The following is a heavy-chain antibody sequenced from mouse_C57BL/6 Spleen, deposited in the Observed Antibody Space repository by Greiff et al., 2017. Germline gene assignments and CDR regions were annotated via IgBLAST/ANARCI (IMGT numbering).Heavy chain of an antibody. Sequence: DVKLQESGPGLVKPSQSLSLTCSVTGYSITSGYYWNWIRQFPGNKLEWMGYISYDGSNNYNPSLKNRISITRDTSKNQFFLKLNSVTTEDTATYYCARALYGNYRGYAMDYWGQGTSVTVSS. V-gene: IGHV3-6*01. CDR3: ARALYGNYRGYAMDY. CDR1: GYSITSGYY. CDR2: ISYDGSN. J-gene: IGHJ4*01. D-gene: IGHD2-1*01.